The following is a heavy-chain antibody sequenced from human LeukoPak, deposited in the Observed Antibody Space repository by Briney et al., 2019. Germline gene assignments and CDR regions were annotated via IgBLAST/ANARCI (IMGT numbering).Heavy chain of an antibody. CDR1: GGSFSGYY. J-gene: IGHJ6*02. CDR2: INHSGSA. V-gene: IGHV4-34*01. Sequence: SETLSLTCAVSGGSFSGYYCTWIRQPPGKGLEWIGEINHSGSANYNPSLKSRVTMSVDTSKNQFSLKLSSVTAADTAVYYCASLTYYYGMDVWGQGTTVTVSS. CDR3: ASLTYYYGMDV.